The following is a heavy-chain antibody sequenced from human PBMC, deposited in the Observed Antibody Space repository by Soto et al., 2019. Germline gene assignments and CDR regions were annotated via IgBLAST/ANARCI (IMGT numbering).Heavy chain of an antibody. Sequence: GGSLRLSCAAFGFTFNRYGMTWVRQAPGKGLEWVSRISASGDSTEYAESVKGRFTISRDNSKNTLYLQMNSLRAEDTALFYCATGFPYFEYWGQGTLVTVSS. V-gene: IGHV3-23*01. CDR3: ATGFPYFEY. J-gene: IGHJ4*02. CDR2: ISASGDST. CDR1: GFTFNRYG.